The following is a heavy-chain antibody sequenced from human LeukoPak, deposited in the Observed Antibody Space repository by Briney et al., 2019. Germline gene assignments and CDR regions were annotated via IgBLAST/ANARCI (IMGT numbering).Heavy chain of an antibody. CDR3: ARLPRSFFGDPNYFDY. V-gene: IGHV5-51*01. D-gene: IGHD3-10*01. CDR1: GYSFTSYW. J-gene: IGHJ4*02. CDR2: IYPGDSDT. Sequence: KPGESLKISCKGSGYSFTSYWIGWVRQIPGKGLEWMGIIYPGDSDTRYSPSFQGQVTISADKSISTAYLQWSSLKASDTAMYYCARLPRSFFGDPNYFDYWGQGTLVTVSS.